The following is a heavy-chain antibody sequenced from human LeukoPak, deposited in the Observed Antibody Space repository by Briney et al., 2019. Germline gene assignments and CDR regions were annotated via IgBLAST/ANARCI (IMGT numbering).Heavy chain of an antibody. CDR3: ARMGGYSYGYAY. Sequence: SETLSLTCTVSGGSINSSYYYWGWIRQPPGKGLEWIGSIYYSGSTYYNPSLKSRVTISVDTSKNQFSLKLSSVTAADTAVYYCARMGGYSYGYAYWGQGTLVTVSS. CDR1: GGSINSSYYY. J-gene: IGHJ4*02. D-gene: IGHD5-18*01. V-gene: IGHV4-39*07. CDR2: IYYSGST.